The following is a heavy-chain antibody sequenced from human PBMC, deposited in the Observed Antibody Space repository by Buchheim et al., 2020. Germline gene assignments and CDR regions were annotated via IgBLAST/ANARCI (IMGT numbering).Heavy chain of an antibody. CDR2: VSASGDS. V-gene: IGHV4-59*12. CDR1: GGSITGSY. J-gene: IGHJ6*02. D-gene: IGHD2-21*02. CDR3: ARDCGGDCYGHYYGLDV. Sequence: QVQLQESGPGLVKPSETLSLTCNVSGGSITGSYWSWIRQPPGKGLEWIGYVSASGDSIYNPSLESRVTMSVETSKNQFLLKLRSATAADTAIYYCARDCGGDCYGHYYGLDVWGQGTT.